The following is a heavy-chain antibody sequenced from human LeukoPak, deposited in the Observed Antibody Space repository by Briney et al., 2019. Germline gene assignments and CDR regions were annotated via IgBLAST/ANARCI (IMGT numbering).Heavy chain of an antibody. D-gene: IGHD1-14*01. CDR3: AKDIRAFVDYYYMDV. J-gene: IGHJ6*03. V-gene: IGHV3-30*02. CDR1: GFTLSAYG. CDR2: IRLDGTNK. Sequence: PGGSLRLSCAASGFTLSAYGMHWVRQAPGKGLEWVAFIRLDGTNKYYADSVKGRFTVSRDNSKNTLYLQMNSLRAEDTAVYYCAKDIRAFVDYYYMDVWGKGTTVTVSS.